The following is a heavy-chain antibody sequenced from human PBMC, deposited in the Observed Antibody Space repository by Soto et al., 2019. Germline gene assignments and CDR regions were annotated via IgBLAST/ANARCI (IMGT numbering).Heavy chain of an antibody. CDR2: IYYSGST. Sequence: SETLSLTCTVAGGSISSYYWSWIRQPPGKGLEWIGYIYYSGSTNYNPSLKSRVTISVDTSKNQFSLKLSSVTAADTAVYYCARDRARSGMDVWGQGTTVTVSS. J-gene: IGHJ6*02. CDR3: ARDRARSGMDV. V-gene: IGHV4-59*01. CDR1: GGSISSYY.